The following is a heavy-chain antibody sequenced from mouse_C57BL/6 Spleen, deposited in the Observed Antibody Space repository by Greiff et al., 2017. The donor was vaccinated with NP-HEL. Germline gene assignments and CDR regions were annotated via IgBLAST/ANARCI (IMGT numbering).Heavy chain of an antibody. V-gene: IGHV5-4*01. CDR2: ISDGGSYT. CDR3: ARDRPLYYFDY. Sequence: VQLKESGGGLVKPGGSLKLSCAASGFTFSSYAMSWVRQTPEKRLEWVATISDGGSYTYYPDNVKGRFTISRDNAKNNLYLQMSHLKSEDTAMYYCARDRPLYYFDYWGQGTTLTVSS. CDR1: GFTFSSYA. J-gene: IGHJ2*01.